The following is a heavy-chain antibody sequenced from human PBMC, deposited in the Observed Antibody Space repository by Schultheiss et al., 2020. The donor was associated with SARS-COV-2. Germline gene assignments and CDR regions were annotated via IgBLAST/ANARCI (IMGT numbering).Heavy chain of an antibody. D-gene: IGHD3-9*01. J-gene: IGHJ5*02. Sequence: GESLKISCAASGFTFSSYSMNLVRQAPGKGLEWVSYISSSSSTIYYADSVKGRFTISRDNAKNSLYLQMNSLRAEDTAVYYCARGFNDIFRWFDPWGQGTLVTVSS. V-gene: IGHV3-48*04. CDR3: ARGFNDIFRWFDP. CDR2: ISSSSSTI. CDR1: GFTFSSYS.